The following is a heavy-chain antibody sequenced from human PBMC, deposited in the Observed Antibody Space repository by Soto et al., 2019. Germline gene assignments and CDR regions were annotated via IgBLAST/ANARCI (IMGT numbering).Heavy chain of an antibody. CDR1: VYTFTSSA. D-gene: IGHD5-12*01. Sequence: SAKVAFVASVYTFTSSAMHLVRQAPGQRLEWMRWINAGNGNTKYSQKFQGRVTITRATSASTAYMELSSPRSEDTAVYYCARDSRVQGGYSGYFVWGQGTLVTVSS. V-gene: IGHV1-3*01. CDR2: INAGNGNT. J-gene: IGHJ4*02. CDR3: ARDSRVQGGYSGYFV.